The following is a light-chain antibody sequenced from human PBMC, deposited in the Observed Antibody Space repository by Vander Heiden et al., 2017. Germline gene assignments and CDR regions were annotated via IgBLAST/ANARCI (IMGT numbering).Light chain of an antibody. J-gene: IGKJ1*01. Sequence: DIHMTHPPSTRPASLGDKVTITCRASQSISSWLAWYQQKPGKAPKLLIYKASSLESGVPSRFSGSGYGTEFTLTISSLQPDDIATYYCQQYNNYSRTFGQGTKVEIK. V-gene: IGKV1-5*03. CDR3: QQYNNYSRT. CDR1: QSISSW. CDR2: KAS.